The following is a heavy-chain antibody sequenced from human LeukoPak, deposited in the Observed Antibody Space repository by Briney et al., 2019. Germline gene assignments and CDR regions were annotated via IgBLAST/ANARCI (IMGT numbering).Heavy chain of an antibody. CDR1: GFTFSSYW. J-gene: IGHJ3*02. Sequence: GGSLRLSCVVSGFTFSSYWMSWVRQAPGKGLEWVSSISSSSSYIYCADSVKGRFTISRDNAKNSLYLQMNSLRAEDTAVYYCARDNYYDSSGYYYMVAFDIWGQGTMVTVSS. CDR2: ISSSSSYI. D-gene: IGHD3-22*01. V-gene: IGHV3-21*01. CDR3: ARDNYYDSSGYYYMVAFDI.